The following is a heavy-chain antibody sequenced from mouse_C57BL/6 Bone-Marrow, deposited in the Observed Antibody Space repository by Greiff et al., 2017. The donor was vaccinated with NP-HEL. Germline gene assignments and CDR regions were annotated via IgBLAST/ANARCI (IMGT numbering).Heavy chain of an antibody. CDR2: ISNGGGST. CDR3: ARPLYYYGSLFDY. J-gene: IGHJ2*01. V-gene: IGHV5-12*01. Sequence: EVMLVESGGGLVQPGGSLKLSCAASGFTFSDYYMYWVRQTPEKRLEWVAYISNGGGSTYYPDTVQGRFTISRDNAKNTLYLQMSRLKSEDTAMYYCARPLYYYGSLFDYWGQGTTLTVSS. CDR1: GFTFSDYY. D-gene: IGHD1-1*01.